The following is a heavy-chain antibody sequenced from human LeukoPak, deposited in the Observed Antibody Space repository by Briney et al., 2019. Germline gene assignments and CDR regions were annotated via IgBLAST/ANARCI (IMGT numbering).Heavy chain of an antibody. CDR2: IYYSGST. CDR3: ARSLIWFGDTWFDP. D-gene: IGHD3-10*01. J-gene: IGHJ5*02. V-gene: IGHV4-59*04. CDR1: GGSISSYY. Sequence: SETLSLTCTVSGGSISSYYWSWIRQPPGKGLEWIGYIYYSGSTYYNPSLKSRVTISVDTSKNQFSMKLSSVTAADTAVYYCARSLIWFGDTWFDPWGQGTLVTVSS.